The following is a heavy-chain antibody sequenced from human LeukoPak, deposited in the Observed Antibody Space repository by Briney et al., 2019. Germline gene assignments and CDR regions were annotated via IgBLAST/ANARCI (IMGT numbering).Heavy chain of an antibody. D-gene: IGHD3-16*01. Sequence: GGSLRLSCVATGFTFSTYGMHWVRQAPGKGLEWVAVIWYDGTDKYYADSVKGRFTISRDNFKNTLYLQMNSLRAEDTAVYYCARAGGMTSEYFQHWGQGTLVTVSS. V-gene: IGHV3-33*08. CDR2: IWYDGTDK. CDR3: ARAGGMTSEYFQH. J-gene: IGHJ1*01. CDR1: GFTFSTYG.